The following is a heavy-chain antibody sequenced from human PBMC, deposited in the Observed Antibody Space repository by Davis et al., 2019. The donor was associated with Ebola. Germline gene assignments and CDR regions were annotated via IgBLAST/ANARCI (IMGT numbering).Heavy chain of an antibody. CDR3: ARDFHSSSWAYFDY. V-gene: IGHV3-7*03. CDR1: GFTFSSYS. J-gene: IGHJ4*02. CDR2: IKQDGSEK. Sequence: GESLKISCAASGFTFSSYSMNWVRQAPGKGLEWVANIKQDGSEKYYVDSVKGRFTISRDNAKNSLYLQMNSLRAEDTAVYYCARDFHSSSWAYFDYWGQGTLVTVSS. D-gene: IGHD6-13*01.